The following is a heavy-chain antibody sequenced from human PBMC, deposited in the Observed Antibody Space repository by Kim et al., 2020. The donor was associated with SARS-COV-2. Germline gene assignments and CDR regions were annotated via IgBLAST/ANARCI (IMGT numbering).Heavy chain of an antibody. V-gene: IGHV3-23*01. Sequence: GGSLRLSCAASGFTFSSYAMSWVRQAPGKGLEWVSAISGSGGSTYNADSVKGRFTISRDNSNNTLYLQMNSPRAEDTAVYYCAKDMGEHYYDSSAYYVYPDAIDIWGQGTMVSVSS. CDR2: ISGSGGST. CDR1: GFTFSSYA. D-gene: IGHD3-22*01. J-gene: IGHJ3*02. CDR3: AKDMGEHYYDSSAYYVYPDAIDI.